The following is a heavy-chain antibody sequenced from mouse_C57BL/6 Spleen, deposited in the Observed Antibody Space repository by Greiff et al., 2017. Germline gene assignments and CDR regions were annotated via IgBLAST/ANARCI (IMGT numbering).Heavy chain of an antibody. CDR3: ARQFITTVVAPAY. J-gene: IGHJ3*01. CDR2: IHPNSGST. Sequence: QVQLQQPGAELVKPGASVKLSCKASGYTFTSYWMHWVKQRPGQGLEWIGMIHPNSGSTNYNEKFKSKATLTVDKSSSTAYMQLSSLTSEDSAVYYCARQFITTVVAPAYWGQGTLVTVSA. V-gene: IGHV1-64*01. CDR1: GYTFTSYW. D-gene: IGHD1-1*01.